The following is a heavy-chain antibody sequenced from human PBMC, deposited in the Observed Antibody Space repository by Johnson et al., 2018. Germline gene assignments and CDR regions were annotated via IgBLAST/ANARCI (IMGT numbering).Heavy chain of an antibody. J-gene: IGHJ3*02. D-gene: IGHD3-3*01. CDR3: ARVGEIGAFDI. Sequence: EVQLVESGGGLVQPGRSLRLSCAASGFTFDDYAMHWVRQVPGKGLEWVSGFSWNSGTIDYADSVKGRFYADSVKGRFTISRENAKNSLYLQMNSLRAGETAVYYCARVGEIGAFDIWGQGTMVTVSS. V-gene: IGHV3-9*01. CDR2: FSWNSGTI. CDR1: GFTFDDYA.